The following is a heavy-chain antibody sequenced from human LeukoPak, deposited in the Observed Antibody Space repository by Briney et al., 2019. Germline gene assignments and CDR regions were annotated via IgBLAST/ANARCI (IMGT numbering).Heavy chain of an antibody. V-gene: IGHV3-48*03. D-gene: IGHD2-2*03. Sequence: GALRLSCAASGFTFSSYEMNWVRQAPGRGLEGVSYISSSGSTIYYADSVKGRFTISRDNAKNSLYLQMNSLRAEDTAVYDCARDGYCSSTSCRQYYYGMDVWGKGTTVTVSS. CDR1: GFTFSSYE. CDR2: ISSSGSTI. J-gene: IGHJ6*04. CDR3: ARDGYCSSTSCRQYYYGMDV.